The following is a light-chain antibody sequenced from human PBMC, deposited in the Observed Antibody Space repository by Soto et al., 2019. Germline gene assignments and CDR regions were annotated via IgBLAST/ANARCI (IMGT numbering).Light chain of an antibody. J-gene: IGLJ2*01. CDR2: DNN. V-gene: IGLV1-51*01. CDR3: GTWHTSLSAVV. Sequence: QSVLTQPPSVSAAPGQKVTISCSGSSSNIGKNYVSWYQRLPGTAPKLLIYDNNERSSGIPDRFSGSKSGTSATLGIAGLQTGDEADYYCGTWHTSLSAVVFGGGTKLTVL. CDR1: SSNIGKNY.